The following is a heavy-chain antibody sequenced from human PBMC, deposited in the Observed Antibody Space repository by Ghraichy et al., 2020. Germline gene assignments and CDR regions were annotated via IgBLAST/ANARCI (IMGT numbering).Heavy chain of an antibody. Sequence: ASVKVSCKASGYTFTSYGISWVRQAPGQGLEWMGWISAYNGNTNYAQKLQGRVTMTTDTSTSTAYMELRSLRSDDTAVYYCARDPPLSTAMADYYYGMDVWGQGTTVTVSS. CDR3: ARDPPLSTAMADYYYGMDV. D-gene: IGHD5-18*01. CDR1: GYTFTSYG. J-gene: IGHJ6*02. V-gene: IGHV1-18*01. CDR2: ISAYNGNT.